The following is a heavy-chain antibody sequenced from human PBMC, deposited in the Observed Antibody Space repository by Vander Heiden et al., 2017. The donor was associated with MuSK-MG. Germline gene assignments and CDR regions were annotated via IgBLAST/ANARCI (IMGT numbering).Heavy chain of an antibody. CDR3: ASTHSYYYYYMDV. CDR1: GGSVSSGSYY. Sequence: QVQLQESGPGLVKPSETLSLTCTVSGGSVSSGSYYWSWIRQPPGKGLEWIGYIYYSGSTNYNPSLKSRVTISVDTSKNQFSLKLSSVTAADTAVYYCASTHSYYYYYMDVWGKGTTVTVSS. J-gene: IGHJ6*03. CDR2: IYYSGST. V-gene: IGHV4-61*01.